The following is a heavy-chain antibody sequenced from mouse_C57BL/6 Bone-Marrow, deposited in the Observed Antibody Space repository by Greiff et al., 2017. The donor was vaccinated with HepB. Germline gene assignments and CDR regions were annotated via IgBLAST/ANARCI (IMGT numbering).Heavy chain of an antibody. Sequence: QVQLQQSGAELMKPGASVKLSCKATGYTFTGYWIEWVKQRPGHGLEWIGEILPGSGSTNYNEKFKGKATFTADTSSNTAYMQLSSLTTEDSAIYYCARPPGAGYYVSNAMDYWGQGTSVTVSS. CDR3: ARPPGAGYYVSNAMDY. V-gene: IGHV1-9*01. J-gene: IGHJ4*01. CDR2: ILPGSGST. D-gene: IGHD1-1*01. CDR1: GYTFTGYW.